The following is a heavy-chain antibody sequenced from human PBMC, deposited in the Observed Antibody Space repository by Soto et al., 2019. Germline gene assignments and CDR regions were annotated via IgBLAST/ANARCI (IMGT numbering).Heavy chain of an antibody. V-gene: IGHV3-15*07. CDR1: GFTFSNAW. D-gene: IGHD2-2*01. J-gene: IGHJ4*02. Sequence: GGSLRLSCAASGFTFSNAWMNWVRQAPGKGLEWVGRIKSKTDGGTTDYAAPVKGRFTISRDDSKNTLYLQMNSLKTDDTAVYYCTTAGAEYQLLFPSDYWGQGTLVTVSS. CDR2: IKSKTDGGTT. CDR3: TTAGAEYQLLFPSDY.